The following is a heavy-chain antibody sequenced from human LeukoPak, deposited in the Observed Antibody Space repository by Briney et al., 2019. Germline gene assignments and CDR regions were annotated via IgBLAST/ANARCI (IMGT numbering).Heavy chain of an antibody. D-gene: IGHD6-6*01. Sequence: SETLSLTCTVSGGSISSNIHYWGWIHQPPGKGLEWIGSIYYSGSTYYNPSLKSRVTISVDTSKNQFSLKLSSVTAADTAVYYCARRGSSSSTLDYYFDYWGQGTLVTVSS. CDR2: IYYSGST. CDR1: GGSISSNIHY. J-gene: IGHJ4*02. V-gene: IGHV4-39*01. CDR3: ARRGSSSSTLDYYFDY.